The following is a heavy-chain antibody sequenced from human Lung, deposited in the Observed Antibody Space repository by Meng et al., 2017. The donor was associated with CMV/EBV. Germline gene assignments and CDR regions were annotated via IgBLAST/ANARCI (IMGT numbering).Heavy chain of an antibody. V-gene: IGHV3-73*01. CDR3: CRPTAVASSPTDD. D-gene: IGHD6-19*01. Sequence: GEXXKISCAASGFTFSDSAMYWVRQASGKGLEWVGRIRSKASNYATTYAASVEGRFTISRDDSKNMVYLEMNSLKIEDTALYYCCRPTAVASSPTDDLGQGXLVTVSS. CDR2: IRSKASNYAT. J-gene: IGHJ4*02. CDR1: GFTFSDSA.